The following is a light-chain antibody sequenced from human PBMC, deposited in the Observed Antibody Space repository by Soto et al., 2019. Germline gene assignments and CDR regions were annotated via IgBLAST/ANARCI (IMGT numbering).Light chain of an antibody. CDR3: QQCHKWPRIT. Sequence: IVMTQSPATLSVSPGQRATLACRASESVDTNLAWYQHKPGQAPRLLVYGASTRAAGIPARFSGSGSGTEFTLTISSLESEDVAVYYCQQCHKWPRITFGQGTRLEIK. CDR2: GAS. V-gene: IGKV3-15*01. J-gene: IGKJ5*01. CDR1: ESVDTN.